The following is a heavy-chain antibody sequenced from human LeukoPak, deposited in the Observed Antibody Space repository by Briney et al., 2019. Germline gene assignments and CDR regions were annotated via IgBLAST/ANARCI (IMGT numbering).Heavy chain of an antibody. Sequence: ASVKVSCKASGGTFSSYAISWVRQAPGQGLEWMGGIIPIFGTANYAQKFQGRVTITTDESTSTAYMELSSLRSEDTAVYYCARGAPNWNYENYYYYYKDVWGKGTTVTVSS. D-gene: IGHD1-7*01. CDR2: IIPIFGTA. V-gene: IGHV1-69*05. J-gene: IGHJ6*03. CDR1: GGTFSSYA. CDR3: ARGAPNWNYENYYYYYKDV.